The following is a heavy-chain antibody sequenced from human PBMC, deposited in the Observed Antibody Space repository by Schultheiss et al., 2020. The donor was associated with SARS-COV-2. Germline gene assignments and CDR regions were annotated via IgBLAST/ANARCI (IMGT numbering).Heavy chain of an antibody. Sequence: SGPTLVKPTQTLTLTCSFSGFSLSTYGIRVSWIRQPPGKALEWLARIDWDDDKFYSTSLKTRLTISKDTSKNQVVLTMTNMDPVDTATYYCTRMVVAGTGAFFEYWGQGTLVTVSS. CDR2: IDWDDDK. J-gene: IGHJ4*02. CDR3: TRMVVAGTGAFFEY. D-gene: IGHD6-19*01. CDR1: GFSLSTYGIR. V-gene: IGHV2-70*04.